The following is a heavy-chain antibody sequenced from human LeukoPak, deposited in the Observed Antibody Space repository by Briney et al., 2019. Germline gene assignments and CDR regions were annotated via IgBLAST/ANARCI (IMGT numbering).Heavy chain of an antibody. Sequence: SETLSFTSAVSRGSISSNNWWRRVRQPPGKRLEGIAAIFHSGSTNYNPSLKSRVSISVDKSKNQFSLKLSSVTAADTAMYYCARDSYYLGSGSDNTPYNGFDPWGQGTLVTVSS. CDR1: RGSISSNNW. CDR3: ARDSYYLGSGSDNTPYNGFDP. CDR2: IFHSGST. D-gene: IGHD3-10*01. J-gene: IGHJ5*02. V-gene: IGHV4-4*02.